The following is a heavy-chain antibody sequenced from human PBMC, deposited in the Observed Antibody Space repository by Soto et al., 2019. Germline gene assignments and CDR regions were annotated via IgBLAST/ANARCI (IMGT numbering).Heavy chain of an antibody. Sequence: SETLSLTCTASGGSSSSSTYSWGWIRQPPGKGLEWIGCMHYSGATYYNPSLKSRVSMSVDTSKSQFSLKLTFVTAADTAVYFCARQGSNSSRRLSWFDPWGQGTLVTV. D-gene: IGHD3-16*01. V-gene: IGHV4-39*01. CDR3: ARQGSNSSRRLSWFDP. CDR1: GGSSSSSTYS. CDR2: MHYSGAT. J-gene: IGHJ5*02.